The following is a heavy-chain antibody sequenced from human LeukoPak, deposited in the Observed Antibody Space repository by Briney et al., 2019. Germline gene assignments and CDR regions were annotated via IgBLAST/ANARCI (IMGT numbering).Heavy chain of an antibody. CDR2: IIPIFGTA. V-gene: IGHV1-69*13. CDR3: ARSEYYYGSGSKRHKGGWFDP. D-gene: IGHD3-10*01. Sequence: SVKVSCKASRGTFSNYAISWVRQAPGQGLEWMGGIIPIFGTANYAQKLQGRVTITADESTSTAYMELSSLRSEDTAVYYCARSEYYYGSGSKRHKGGWFDPWGQGTLVTVSS. J-gene: IGHJ5*02. CDR1: RGTFSNYA.